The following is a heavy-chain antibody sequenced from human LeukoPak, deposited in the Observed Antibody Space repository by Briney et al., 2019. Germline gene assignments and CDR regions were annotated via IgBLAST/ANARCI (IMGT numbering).Heavy chain of an antibody. CDR2: IKQDGSEK. Sequence: GGSLRLSCAASGFTFSSYWMHWVRQAPGKGLEWVTNIKQDGSEKYYVDSVKGRFTISRDNAKNSLYLQMNSLRAEDTAVYSCVRDGDTSGYTNWGQGTLVTVSS. J-gene: IGHJ4*02. CDR3: VRDGDTSGYTN. V-gene: IGHV3-7*01. D-gene: IGHD3-22*01. CDR1: GFTFSSYW.